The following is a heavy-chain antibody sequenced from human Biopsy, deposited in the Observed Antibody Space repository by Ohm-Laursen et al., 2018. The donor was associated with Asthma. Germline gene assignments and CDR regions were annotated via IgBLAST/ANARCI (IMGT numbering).Heavy chain of an antibody. CDR1: GGMFGNYA. CDR2: LIPVLGTA. Sequence: SVKVSCKVSGGMFGNYAISWVRQAPGQGLEWMGGLIPVLGTADYAPMFEGRVTITADESTSTAYLELTSLRFEDTAVYYCARGYSGTDRIVYYYSGMEVWGQGTLVTVSS. CDR3: ARGYSGTDRIVYYYSGMEV. J-gene: IGHJ6*02. V-gene: IGHV1-69*13. D-gene: IGHD5-12*01.